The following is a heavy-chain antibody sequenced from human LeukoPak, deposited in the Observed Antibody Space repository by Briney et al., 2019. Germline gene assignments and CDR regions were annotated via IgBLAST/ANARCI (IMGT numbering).Heavy chain of an antibody. D-gene: IGHD3-10*01. Sequence: PSETLSLTCAVYGGSFSGYYWSWIRQPPGKGLEWIGEINHSGSTNYNPSLKSRVTISVDTSKNQFSLKLSSVTAADTAVYYCATVLVGFGDKGFDYWGQGTLVTVSS. CDR3: ATVLVGFGDKGFDY. CDR1: GGSFSGYY. J-gene: IGHJ4*02. CDR2: INHSGST. V-gene: IGHV4-34*01.